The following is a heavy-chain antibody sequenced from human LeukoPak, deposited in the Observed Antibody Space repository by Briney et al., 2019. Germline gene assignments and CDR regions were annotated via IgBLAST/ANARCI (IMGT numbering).Heavy chain of an antibody. D-gene: IGHD3-9*01. Sequence: TGGSLRLSCAASGFTFSSYSMNWVRQAPGKGLEWVSSISSSSSYIYYADSVKGRFTISRDNAKNSLYLQMNSLRAEDTAVYYCARDTDILTGYTPPDDAFDILGQGTMVTVSS. J-gene: IGHJ3*02. V-gene: IGHV3-21*01. CDR3: ARDTDILTGYTPPDDAFDI. CDR1: GFTFSSYS. CDR2: ISSSSSYI.